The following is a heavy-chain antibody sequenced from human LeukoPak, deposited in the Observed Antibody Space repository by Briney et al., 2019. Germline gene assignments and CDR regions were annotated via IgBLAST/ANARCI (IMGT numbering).Heavy chain of an antibody. Sequence: PGGSLRLSCAASGFTFSAYAMNWVRQAPGKGLEWVSSIIGRGTSTFYSDSVKGRFTISRDNSKNTLYLQMNSLRAEDTAVYYCARASSSWYLGWFDPWGQGTLVTVSS. D-gene: IGHD6-13*01. CDR1: GFTFSAYA. J-gene: IGHJ5*02. V-gene: IGHV3-23*01. CDR3: ARASSSWYLGWFDP. CDR2: IIGRGTST.